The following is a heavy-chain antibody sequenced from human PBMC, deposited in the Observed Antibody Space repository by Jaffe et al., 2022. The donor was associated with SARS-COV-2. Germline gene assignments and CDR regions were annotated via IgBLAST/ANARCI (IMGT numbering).Heavy chain of an antibody. CDR1: GGSISSSTYY. CDR2: VYYRGST. J-gene: IGHJ5*02. CDR3: ARQGVGTILLTGRMGGRNWFDP. D-gene: IGHD1-1*01. V-gene: IGHV4-39*01. Sequence: QLQLQESGPGLVKPSETLSLTCTVSGGSISSSTYYWGWIRQPPGKGLEWIGSVYYRGSTYYNPSLKSRVTISGDTSKNKFSLILTSVTAADTAVYYCARQGVGTILLTGRMGGRNWFDPWGQGTLVTVSS.